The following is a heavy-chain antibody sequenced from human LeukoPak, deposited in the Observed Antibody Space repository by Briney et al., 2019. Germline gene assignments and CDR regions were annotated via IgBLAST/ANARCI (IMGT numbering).Heavy chain of an antibody. J-gene: IGHJ4*02. CDR3: AKGGGGATPFEY. Sequence: GGSLRLSCAASGFTFNNYVMSWVRQAPGKGLEWVSTIGGSGGSTYYADSVKGRFTISRDNSENTLSLQMNSLRAEDTAVYYCAKGGGGATPFEYWGQGTLVTVSS. D-gene: IGHD3-16*01. CDR1: GFTFNNYV. CDR2: IGGSGGST. V-gene: IGHV3-23*01.